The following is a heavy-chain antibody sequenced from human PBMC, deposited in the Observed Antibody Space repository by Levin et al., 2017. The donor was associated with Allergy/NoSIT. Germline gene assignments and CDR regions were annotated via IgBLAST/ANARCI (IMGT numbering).Heavy chain of an antibody. CDR2: IYYSGST. D-gene: IGHD6-13*01. Sequence: SQTLSLTCTVSGGSVSSGSYYWSWIRQPPGKGLEWIGYIYYSGSTNYNPSLKSRVTISVDTSKNQFSLKLSSVTAADTAVYYCARGVAAAGDYYGMDVWGQGTTVTVSS. J-gene: IGHJ6*02. CDR3: ARGVAAAGDYYGMDV. CDR1: GGSVSSGSYY. V-gene: IGHV4-61*01.